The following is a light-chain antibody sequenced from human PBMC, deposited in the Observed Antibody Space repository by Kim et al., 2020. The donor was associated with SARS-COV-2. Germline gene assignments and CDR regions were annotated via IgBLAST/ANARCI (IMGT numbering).Light chain of an antibody. J-gene: IGKJ3*01. CDR2: AAS. CDR1: QSICSY. CDR3: QQSYITPFT. V-gene: IGKV1-39*01. Sequence: ASVGDGVTITCRTTQSICSYVNWYQQKPGGAPNLLISAASTVQGGVPSRFSGSGSETDFTLTISSLQPEDFATYFCQQSYITPFTFGPGTKVDIK.